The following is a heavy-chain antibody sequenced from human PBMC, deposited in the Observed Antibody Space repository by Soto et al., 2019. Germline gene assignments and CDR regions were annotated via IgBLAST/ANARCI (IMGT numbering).Heavy chain of an antibody. CDR3: ARLLTPIHCSSTRCYTGEGSTTWYYGMDV. D-gene: IGHD2-2*02. CDR1: GYSFTSYW. J-gene: IGHJ6*02. V-gene: IGHV5-51*01. CDR2: IYPGDSDT. Sequence: GESLKISCKGSGYSFTSYWIGLVRQIPGTVLEWMGIIYPGDSDTRYSPSFQGQVTISADKSISTAYLQWSSLKASETDMYYCARLLTPIHCSSTRCYTGEGSTTWYYGMDVWGQGTTVTVS.